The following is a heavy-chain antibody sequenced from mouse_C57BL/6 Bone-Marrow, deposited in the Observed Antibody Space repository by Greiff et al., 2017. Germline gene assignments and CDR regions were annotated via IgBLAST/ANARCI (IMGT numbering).Heavy chain of an antibody. Sequence: QVQLQQSGAELMKPGASVKLSCKATGYTFTGYWIEWVKQRPGHGLEWIGEILPGSGSTNYNEKFKGKATFTADTSSNPAYMQLSSLTTEDSAIYYCARRLRQPAFGFAYWGQGTLVTVSA. CDR2: ILPGSGST. CDR1: GYTFTGYW. D-gene: IGHD3-2*01. V-gene: IGHV1-9*01. J-gene: IGHJ3*01. CDR3: ARRLRQPAFGFAY.